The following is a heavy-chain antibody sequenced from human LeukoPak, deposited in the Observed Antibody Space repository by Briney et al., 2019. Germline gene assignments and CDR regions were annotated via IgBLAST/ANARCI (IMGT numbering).Heavy chain of an antibody. CDR1: GFTFCNNA. CDR3: VRDLYRIVVVPHYFDY. J-gene: IGHJ4*02. CDR2: IIGSGDST. V-gene: IGHV3-23*01. Sequence: GGALRLSCAAPGFTFCNNAMGGVRQAPGKGLEWVSGIIGSGDSTYYADSVKGRFTISRDNSKNTLYLQMNSLRAEDTAVYYCVRDLYRIVVVPHYFDYWGQGTLVTVSS. D-gene: IGHD3-22*01.